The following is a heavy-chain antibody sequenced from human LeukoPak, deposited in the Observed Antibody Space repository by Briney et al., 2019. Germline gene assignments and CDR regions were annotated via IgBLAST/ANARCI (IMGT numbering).Heavy chain of an antibody. CDR2: INPSGGST. CDR3: ARADLYCSSTSCYRGGNWFDP. CDR1: GYTFTSYY. V-gene: IGHV1-46*01. D-gene: IGHD2-2*02. Sequence: ASVKISCKASGYTFTSYYMHWVRQAPGQGLEWMGIINPSGGSTSYAQKFQGRVTMTRDTSTSTVYMELNSLRSEDTAVYYCARADLYCSSTSCYRGGNWFDPWGQGTLVTVSS. J-gene: IGHJ5*02.